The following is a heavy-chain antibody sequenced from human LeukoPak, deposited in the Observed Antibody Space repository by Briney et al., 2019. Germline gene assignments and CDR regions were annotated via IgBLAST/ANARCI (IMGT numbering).Heavy chain of an antibody. V-gene: IGHV4-39*07. J-gene: IGHJ6*03. Sequence: PSETLFLTCTVSGGSISSSSYYWGWIRQPPGKGLEWIGTIYYSGNTYYNPSLKSRVNISIDTSKNQFSLKLSSVTAADTAVYYCARGSMDVWGKGTTVTVSS. CDR3: ARGSMDV. CDR1: GGSISSSSYY. CDR2: IYYSGNT.